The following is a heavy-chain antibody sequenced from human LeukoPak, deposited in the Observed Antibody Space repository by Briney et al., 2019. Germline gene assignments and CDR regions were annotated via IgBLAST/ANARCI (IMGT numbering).Heavy chain of an antibody. Sequence: GGSLRLSCAASGFTFSSYEMNWVRQAPGKGLEWVSYISSSGSNIYYADSVKGRFTISRDNAKNSLYLQMNSLRAEDTAVYYCAREDPRICSGGSCYPWWGQGTLVTVSS. CDR1: GFTFSSYE. J-gene: IGHJ4*02. CDR2: ISSSGSNI. CDR3: AREDPRICSGGSCYPW. D-gene: IGHD2-15*01. V-gene: IGHV3-48*03.